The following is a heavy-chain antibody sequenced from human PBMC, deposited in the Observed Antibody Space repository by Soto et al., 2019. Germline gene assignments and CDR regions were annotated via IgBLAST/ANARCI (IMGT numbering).Heavy chain of an antibody. D-gene: IGHD5-12*01. CDR2: ISYDGSNK. CDR1: GFTFSSYG. V-gene: IGHV3-30*18. CDR3: AKDYFPHSGYDFFDY. J-gene: IGHJ4*02. Sequence: QVQLVESGGGVVQPGRSLRLSCAASGFTFSSYGIHWVRQAPGKGLEWVAVISYDGSNKYYADSVKGRFTISRDNSKNTLYLQMNSLRAEDTAVYYCAKDYFPHSGYDFFDYWGQGTLVTVSS.